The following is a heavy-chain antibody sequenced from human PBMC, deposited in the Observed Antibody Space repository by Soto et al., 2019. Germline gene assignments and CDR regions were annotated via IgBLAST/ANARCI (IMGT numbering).Heavy chain of an antibody. CDR2: ISGSGGST. Sequence: GGSLRLSCAASGFTFSSYAMSWVRQAPGKGLEWVSAISGSGGSTYYADSVKGRFTISRDNSKNTLYLQMNSLRAEDTAVYYCAKSSRYCSGGSCPEEIYYYGMDVWGQGTTVTVSS. J-gene: IGHJ6*02. D-gene: IGHD2-15*01. V-gene: IGHV3-23*01. CDR3: AKSSRYCSGGSCPEEIYYYGMDV. CDR1: GFTFSSYA.